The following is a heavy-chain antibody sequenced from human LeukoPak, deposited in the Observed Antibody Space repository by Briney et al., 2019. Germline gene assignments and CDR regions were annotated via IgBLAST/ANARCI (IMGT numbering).Heavy chain of an antibody. Sequence: GRSLRLSCAASGFTYRNHGMHWVRQAPGKGLEWVAVISYDGSNKYYADSVKGRFTISRDNSKNTLYLQMNSLRAEDTAVYYCARDLDVLRFLEWSTSAYYYYGMDVWGQGTTVTVSS. CDR2: ISYDGSNK. CDR3: ARDLDVLRFLEWSTSAYYYYGMDV. J-gene: IGHJ6*02. D-gene: IGHD3-3*01. CDR1: GFTYRNHG. V-gene: IGHV3-30*19.